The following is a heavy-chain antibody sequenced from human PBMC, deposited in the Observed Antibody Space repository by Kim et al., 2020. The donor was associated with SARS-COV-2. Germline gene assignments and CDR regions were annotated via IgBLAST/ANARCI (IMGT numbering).Heavy chain of an antibody. J-gene: IGHJ4*02. D-gene: IGHD4-17*01. CDR1: GGSISSYY. CDR3: ARGHGRTVLGN. CDR2: IYYSGST. Sequence: SETLSLTCTVSGGSISSYYWSWIRQPPGKGLEWIGYIYYSGSTNYNPSLKSRVTISVDTSKNQFSLKLSSVTAADTAVYYCARGHGRTVLGNWGQGTLVTVSS. V-gene: IGHV4-59*01.